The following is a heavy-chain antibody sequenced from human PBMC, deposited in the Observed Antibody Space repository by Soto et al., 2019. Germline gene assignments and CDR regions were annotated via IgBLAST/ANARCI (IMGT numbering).Heavy chain of an antibody. CDR1: GFSFSDYA. Sequence: GGSLRLSCAASGFSFSDYAMSWGRQAPGKGLEWVSVISESGGSTHYADSVRGRFTVSRDSSKNSLSLRMNSLRDEDTAVYFCAKRSPYSSGWYSPIFDYWGQGALVTVSS. CDR2: ISESGGST. V-gene: IGHV3-23*01. CDR3: AKRSPYSSGWYSPIFDY. J-gene: IGHJ4*02. D-gene: IGHD6-13*01.